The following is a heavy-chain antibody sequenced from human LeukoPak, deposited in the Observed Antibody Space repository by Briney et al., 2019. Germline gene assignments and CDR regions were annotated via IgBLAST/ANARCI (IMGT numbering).Heavy chain of an antibody. CDR2: INTSGGST. V-gene: IGHV1-46*01. CDR3: ARSQGGNTLWFDP. Sequence: ASVKVSCKASGYTFTDHHMHWVRQAPGQGLEWMGIINTSGGSTTYAQKFQGRVSMTRDTSTSTVYLEVSSLRSEDTAVYYCARSQGGNTLWFDPWGQGTLVTVSS. D-gene: IGHD4-23*01. J-gene: IGHJ5*02. CDR1: GYTFTDHH.